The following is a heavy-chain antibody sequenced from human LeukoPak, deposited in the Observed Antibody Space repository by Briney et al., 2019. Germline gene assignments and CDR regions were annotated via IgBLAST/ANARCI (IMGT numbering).Heavy chain of an antibody. J-gene: IGHJ4*02. V-gene: IGHV4-59*01. D-gene: IGHD4-17*01. Sequence: KPSETLSLTCTVSGGSISSYYWSWIRQSPGKGLEWIGYIHESGSTNDNPFLKSRVTISVGTSKNHFSLRLTSVTPADTAVYYCARVLSLDYGDFYFDSWGQGTLVTVSS. CDR2: IHESGST. CDR1: GGSISSYY. CDR3: ARVLSLDYGDFYFDS.